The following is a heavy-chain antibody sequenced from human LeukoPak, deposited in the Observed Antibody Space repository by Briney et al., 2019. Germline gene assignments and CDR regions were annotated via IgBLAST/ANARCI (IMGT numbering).Heavy chain of an antibody. CDR3: ASPFYGYTSTWPLAS. Sequence: GGSLRLSCAASGFTFSSYWMSWVRQAPGKGLEWVANIKQDGSEKYYVDSVKGRFTISRDNAKTSMYLQMNSLRAEDTAVYYCASPFYGYTSTWPLASWGQGTLVTVSS. J-gene: IGHJ4*02. V-gene: IGHV3-7*01. CDR2: IKQDGSEK. CDR1: GFTFSSYW. D-gene: IGHD6-13*01.